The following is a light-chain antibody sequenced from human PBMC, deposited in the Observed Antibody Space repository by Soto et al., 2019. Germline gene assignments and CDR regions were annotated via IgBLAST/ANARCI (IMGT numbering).Light chain of an antibody. CDR2: GAS. J-gene: IGKJ2*01. CDR1: QSVSSSY. CDR3: QQYGSSSVT. Sequence: EIVLTQSPGTLSLSPGERANLSCRASQSVSSSYLAWYHQKPGQAPRLLISGASSRATGIPDRFSGSGSGTDFSLTISRLEPEDFAVYYCQQYGSSSVTFGQGTKLEIK. V-gene: IGKV3-20*01.